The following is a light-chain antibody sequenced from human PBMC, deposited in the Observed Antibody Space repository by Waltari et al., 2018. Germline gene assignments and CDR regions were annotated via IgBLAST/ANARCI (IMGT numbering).Light chain of an antibody. CDR1: QGITSY. V-gene: IGKV1-39*01. J-gene: IGKJ2*01. CDR2: FGS. CDR3: QLNYTNPHT. Sequence: DTQRPQSPSSLSTSFGDRVTIPCRASQGITSYLNWYQQKPGKAPKLLIIFGSTLQSGVSSRFSGSGSGTDFTLTISNMQPEDFAYYYCQLNYTNPHTFGQGTKVEIK.